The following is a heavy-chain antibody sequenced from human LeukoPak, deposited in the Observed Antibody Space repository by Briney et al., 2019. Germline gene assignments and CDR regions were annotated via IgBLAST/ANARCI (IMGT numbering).Heavy chain of an antibody. CDR1: GHTFTSYY. Sequence: GASVKVSCKASGHTFTSYYMHWVRQAPGQGREWMGIINPSGGSTSYAQKFQGRVTMTRDTSTSTVYMGLSSLRSEDTAVYYCARSHYDFWSGSLNWFDPWGQGTLVTVSS. V-gene: IGHV1-46*01. J-gene: IGHJ5*02. CDR3: ARSHYDFWSGSLNWFDP. D-gene: IGHD3-3*01. CDR2: INPSGGST.